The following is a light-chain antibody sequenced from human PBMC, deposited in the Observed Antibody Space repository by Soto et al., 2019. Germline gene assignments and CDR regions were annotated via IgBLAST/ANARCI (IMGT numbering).Light chain of an antibody. Sequence: PGARATLSCRASQSVTSNYLAWYQQKPGQAPRLLIYGASSRATGIPDRFSGSGSGTDFTLTISGLEPEDFAVYYCQQYGSSPEWTFGQGTKVEIK. J-gene: IGKJ1*01. CDR3: QQYGSSPEWT. V-gene: IGKV3-20*01. CDR1: QSVTSNY. CDR2: GAS.